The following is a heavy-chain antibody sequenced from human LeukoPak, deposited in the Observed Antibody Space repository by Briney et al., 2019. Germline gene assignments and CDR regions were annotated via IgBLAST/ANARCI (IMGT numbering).Heavy chain of an antibody. CDR2: ISAYNGNT. D-gene: IGHD6-13*01. V-gene: IGHV1-18*01. Sequence: ASVTVSCKASGYTCTSYGISWVRQAPGQGLEWRGWISAYNGNTNYAQKLQGRVTMTTDTSTSTAYMELRSLRSDDTAVYYCARCRDSSSCSYGMDVWGQGTTVTVSS. CDR3: ARCRDSSSCSYGMDV. CDR1: GYTCTSYG. J-gene: IGHJ6*02.